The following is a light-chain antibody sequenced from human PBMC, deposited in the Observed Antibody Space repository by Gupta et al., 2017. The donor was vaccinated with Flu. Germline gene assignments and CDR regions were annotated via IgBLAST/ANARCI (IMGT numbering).Light chain of an antibody. CDR2: GNN. CDR1: RSNIGANYD. Sequence: QSVLTQPPSLSGAPGQSVTISCTGARSNIGANYDVHWYQQTPGEAPKLLIHGNNNRPSGVPDRFSGAKSGTSASLVITGLQAEDEADYYCQSFDTSLDAYVFGTGTKVTVL. CDR3: QSFDTSLDAYV. J-gene: IGLJ1*01. V-gene: IGLV1-40*01.